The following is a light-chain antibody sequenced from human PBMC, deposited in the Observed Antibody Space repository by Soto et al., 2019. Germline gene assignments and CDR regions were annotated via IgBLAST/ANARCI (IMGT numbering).Light chain of an antibody. CDR1: QGISSY. CDR2: AAS. Sequence: DIQMTQSPSSLSASVGDRVTITCRASQGISSYLNWYQQKPGKAPKLLMYAASSLQSGVPSTFSGSGSGTDFTLTISSLQPEDFATYYCQQSYSTPWTFGQGTKVEIK. J-gene: IGKJ1*01. CDR3: QQSYSTPWT. V-gene: IGKV1-39*01.